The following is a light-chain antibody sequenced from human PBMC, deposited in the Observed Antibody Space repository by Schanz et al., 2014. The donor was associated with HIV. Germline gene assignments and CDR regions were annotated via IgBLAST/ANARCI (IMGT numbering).Light chain of an antibody. J-gene: IGLJ3*02. CDR3: CSYAGNNNGV. Sequence: QSALTQPASVSGSPGQSITISCTGTSSDVGSYNLVSWYQQHPGKAPKVMIYEVSKRPSGVSNHFSGSKSGNTASLTISGLQAEDEADYYCCSYAGNNNGVFGGGTKLTVL. V-gene: IGLV2-23*02. CDR1: SSDVGSYNL. CDR2: EVS.